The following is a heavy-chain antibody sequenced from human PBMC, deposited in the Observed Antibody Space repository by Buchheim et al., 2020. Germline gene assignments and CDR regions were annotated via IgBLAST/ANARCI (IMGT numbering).Heavy chain of an antibody. CDR2: INHSGST. CDR1: GGSFSGYY. V-gene: IGHV4-34*01. CDR3: ARGPRSSSWSDY. D-gene: IGHD6-13*01. J-gene: IGHJ4*02. Sequence: QVQLQQWGAGLLKPSETLSLTCAVYGGSFSGYYWSWIRQPPGKGREWIGEINHSGSTNYNPSLKSRVTISVDTSNNKFSPTLSSVTAADTAVYYCARGPRSSSWSDYWGQGTL.